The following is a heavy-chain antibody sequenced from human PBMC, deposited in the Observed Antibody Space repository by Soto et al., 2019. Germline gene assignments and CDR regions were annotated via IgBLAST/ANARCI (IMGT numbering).Heavy chain of an antibody. CDR3: AREGRGYCASTSCPGI. CDR1: GFTFSGYW. CDR2: IKGDGSEK. V-gene: IGHV3-7*01. J-gene: IGHJ4*02. Sequence: EVQLVESGGGLVQPGGSLRLSCAASGFTFSGYWMSWVRQAPGKGLEWVANIKGDGSEKYYVDSVKGRFTISRDNAKNSLSLQINSLRVEDTAVYYCAREGRGYCASTSCPGIWGQGTLVTVSS. D-gene: IGHD2-2*01.